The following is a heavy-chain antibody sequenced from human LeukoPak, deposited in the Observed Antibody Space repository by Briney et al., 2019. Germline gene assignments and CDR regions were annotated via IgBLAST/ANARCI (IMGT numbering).Heavy chain of an antibody. Sequence: PGGSLRLSCAASGFTFSSYAMSWVRQAPGKGLEWVSAISGSGGSTYYADSVKGQFTISRDNSKNTLYLQMNSLRAEDTAVYYCAVAHGYDFWSGYYFDYWGQGTLVTVSS. V-gene: IGHV3-23*01. D-gene: IGHD3-3*01. J-gene: IGHJ4*02. CDR1: GFTFSSYA. CDR3: AVAHGYDFWSGYYFDY. CDR2: ISGSGGST.